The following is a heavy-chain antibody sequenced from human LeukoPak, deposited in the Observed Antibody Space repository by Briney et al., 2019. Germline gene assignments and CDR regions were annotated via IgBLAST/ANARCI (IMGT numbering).Heavy chain of an antibody. Sequence: ASVKVSCKASGYTFTSYDINWVRQATGQGLEWMGWMNPNSGNTGYAQTFQGRVTMTRNTSISTAYMELSSLRSEDAAMYYCARGQLGRGDFWSGYYHYSLDYWGRGTLVTVSS. CDR1: GYTFTSYD. CDR2: MNPNSGNT. D-gene: IGHD3-3*01. CDR3: ARGQLGRGDFWSGYYHYSLDY. V-gene: IGHV1-8*01. J-gene: IGHJ4*02.